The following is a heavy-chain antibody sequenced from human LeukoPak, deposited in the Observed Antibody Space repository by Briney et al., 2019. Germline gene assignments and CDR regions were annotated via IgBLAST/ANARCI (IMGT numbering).Heavy chain of an antibody. V-gene: IGHV4-59*08. CDR2: ISYTDGT. CDR3: ARHEDDAFDI. Sequence: SETLSLTCTVSGGSINNYYWNWIRQPPGKGLEWVGHISYTDGTKYNPSLQSRVTISMDTSKNQFSLNLKSVTAADTAVYYCARHEDDAFDIWGQGTVVTVSS. CDR1: GGSINNYY. J-gene: IGHJ3*02.